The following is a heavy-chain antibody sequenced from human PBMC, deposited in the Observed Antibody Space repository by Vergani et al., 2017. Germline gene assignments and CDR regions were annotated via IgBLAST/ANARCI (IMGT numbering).Heavy chain of an antibody. D-gene: IGHD3-10*01. CDR3: AKDRYASGKSYSDFDY. CDR1: GFTFSSYA. J-gene: IGHJ4*02. CDR2: ISGSGYST. V-gene: IGHV3-23*04. Sequence: VQLVESGGGVVQPGRSLRLSCAASGFTFSSYAMSWVRQAPGKGLEWVSSISGSGYSTYYADSVKGLFTISRDNSENTLYLQMNSLRAEDTAVYYCAKDRYASGKSYSDFDYWGQGTLVTVSS.